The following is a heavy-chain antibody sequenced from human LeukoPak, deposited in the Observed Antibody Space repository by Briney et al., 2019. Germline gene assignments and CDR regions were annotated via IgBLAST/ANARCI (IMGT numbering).Heavy chain of an antibody. CDR1: LGSLSTGGYC. V-gene: IGHV4-31*03. D-gene: IGHD2-15*01. CDR2: IYYSGST. Sequence: SETLSLTCTVSLGSLSTGGYCWSWIRQQPGKGLEWIGYIYYSGSTYYNPSLKSRVTTSVDTSKNQFSLKLTSVTAADTAVYDCAKGGSARGWYFDLWGRGTLVTVSS. J-gene: IGHJ2*01. CDR3: AKGGSARGWYFDL.